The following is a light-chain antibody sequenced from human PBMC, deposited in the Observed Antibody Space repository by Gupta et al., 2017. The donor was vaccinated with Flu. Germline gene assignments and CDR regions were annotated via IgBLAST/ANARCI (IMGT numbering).Light chain of an antibody. Sequence: ATLSLSPGARATLSCRASQSVSSYLAWYQQKPGQAPRLLIYDTSNRATGIPARFSGSGSGTDFTLTISSLEPEDFAVYYCQQGSNWPLITFGQGTRLEIK. CDR3: QQGSNWPLIT. CDR1: QSVSSY. V-gene: IGKV3-11*01. J-gene: IGKJ5*01. CDR2: DTS.